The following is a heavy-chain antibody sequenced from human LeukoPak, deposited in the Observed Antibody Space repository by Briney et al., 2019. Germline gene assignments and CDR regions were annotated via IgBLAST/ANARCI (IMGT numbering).Heavy chain of an antibody. CDR1: GYTFTSYD. CDR3: ARPYCSSTPCYYYYGMDV. Sequence: ASVKVSCKASGYTFTSYDINWVRQATGQGLEWMGWMNPNSGNTGYAQKFQGRVTMTRNTSISTAYMGLGSLRSEDTAVYYCARPYCSSTPCYYYYGMDVWGQGTTVTVSS. V-gene: IGHV1-8*01. D-gene: IGHD2-2*01. J-gene: IGHJ6*02. CDR2: MNPNSGNT.